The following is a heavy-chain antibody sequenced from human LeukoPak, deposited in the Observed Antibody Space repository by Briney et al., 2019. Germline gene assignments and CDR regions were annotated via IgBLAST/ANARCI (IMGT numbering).Heavy chain of an antibody. J-gene: IGHJ6*04. CDR3: AKDPSPLYCSSTSCSPYGMDV. CDR1: RFTFSSYA. V-gene: IGHV3-30*18. D-gene: IGHD2-2*01. CDR2: ISYDGSNK. Sequence: GGSLRLSCAASRFTFSSYAMHWVRQAPGKGLEWVAVISYDGSNKYYADSVKGRFTISRDNSKNTLYLQMNSLRAEDTAVYYCAKDPSPLYCSSTSCSPYGMDVWGKGTTVTVSS.